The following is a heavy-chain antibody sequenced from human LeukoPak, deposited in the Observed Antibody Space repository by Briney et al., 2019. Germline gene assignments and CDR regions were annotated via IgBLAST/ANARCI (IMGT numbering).Heavy chain of an antibody. CDR1: EFTVSGNQ. V-gene: IGHV3-53*01. J-gene: IGHJ6*02. Sequence: GGSLRLSCVVSEFTVSGNQMSWVRQAPGKGLEWVSVIYTDDTIVYADSVGGRFTISRDNAKNSLYLQMNSLRDEDTAVYFCARRPYSDTSGRLSDVWGQGTTVTVSS. D-gene: IGHD3-22*01. CDR2: IYTDDTI. CDR3: ARRPYSDTSGRLSDV.